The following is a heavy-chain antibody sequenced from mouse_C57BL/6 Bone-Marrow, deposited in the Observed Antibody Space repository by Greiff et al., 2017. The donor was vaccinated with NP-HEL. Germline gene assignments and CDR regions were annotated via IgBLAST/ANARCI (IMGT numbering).Heavy chain of an antibody. D-gene: IGHD2-10*01. CDR3: AKAYYLAY. CDR2: IYPGDGDT. Sequence: QVQLQQPGAELVMPGASVKLSCKASGYTFTSSWMNWVKQRPGKGLEWIGRIYPGDGDTNYNGKFKGKATLTADKSSSTAYMQLSSLTSEDSAVYFCAKAYYLAYWGQGTLVTVSA. CDR1: GYTFTSSW. V-gene: IGHV1-82*01. J-gene: IGHJ3*01.